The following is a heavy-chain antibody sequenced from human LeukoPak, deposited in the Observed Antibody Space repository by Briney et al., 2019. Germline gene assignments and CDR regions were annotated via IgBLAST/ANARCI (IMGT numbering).Heavy chain of an antibody. CDR1: GFSFSDYS. CDR2: ISSRSTYI. Sequence: GGSLRLSCAASGFSFSDYSMNWVRQAPGKGLEWVSSISSRSTYIHYADSVRGRFTISRDNAHNSLSLQMNSLRAEDTAVYYCARGVAITFGGVIVNFDYWGQGTLATVSS. J-gene: IGHJ4*02. CDR3: ARGVAITFGGVIVNFDY. D-gene: IGHD3-16*02. V-gene: IGHV3-21*01.